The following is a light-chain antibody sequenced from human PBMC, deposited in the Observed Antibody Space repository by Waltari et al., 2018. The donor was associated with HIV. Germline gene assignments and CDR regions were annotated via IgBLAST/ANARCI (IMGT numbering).Light chain of an antibody. V-gene: IGLV8-61*01. CDR1: SDSVPTRYY. CDR3: VLYMGSGLWV. CDR2: STN. J-gene: IGLJ3*02. Sequence: QTVVTQEPSFSVCPGGTVTHTCGLTSDSVPTRYYPSWYQQTPGQAPRTLIHSTNTRSSGVPDRFSGSIVGNKAALTITGAQADDESDYYCVLYMGSGLWVFGGGTKLTVL.